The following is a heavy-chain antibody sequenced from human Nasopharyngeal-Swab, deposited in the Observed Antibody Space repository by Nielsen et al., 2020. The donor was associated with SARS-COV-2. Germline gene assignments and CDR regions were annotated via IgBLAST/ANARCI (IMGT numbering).Heavy chain of an antibody. D-gene: IGHD1-1*01. Sequence: AGSLSLSCAVYGGASSGFYWSWIRQYPGEGLEWIGEVNPSGSTDYNPSLKSRVSMSVDTSKNQVFLNLRSVTAADTAVYYCARGRRERAPRYYYYGMDVWGQGTTVTVS. J-gene: IGHJ6*02. CDR3: ARGRRERAPRYYYYGMDV. CDR2: VNPSGST. V-gene: IGHV4-34*01. CDR1: GGASSGFY.